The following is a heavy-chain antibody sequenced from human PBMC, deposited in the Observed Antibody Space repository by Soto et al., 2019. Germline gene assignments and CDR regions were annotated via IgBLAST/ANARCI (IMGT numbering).Heavy chain of an antibody. V-gene: IGHV3-48*02. D-gene: IGHD3-16*01. CDR3: ARDTSNGVTIGGLDS. CDR1: GFSFSNYN. CDR2: ITDGLTK. J-gene: IGHJ4*02. Sequence: GSLRLSCAASGFSFSNYNMNWVRQAPGKGLEWVAHITDGLTKHYADFVQGRFTISRDNAKNSLYLELTDLRDDDTAVYYCARDTSNGVTIGGLDSWGQGTVVTVYS.